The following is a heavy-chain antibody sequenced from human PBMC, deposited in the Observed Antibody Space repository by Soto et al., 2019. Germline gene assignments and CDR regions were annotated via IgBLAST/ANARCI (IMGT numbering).Heavy chain of an antibody. Sequence: QVQLQESGPGLVKPSQTLSLTCTVSGGSINSGGYCWSWIRQHPGKGLDWIGCISYGGSTSYNPSLRSRVTISVDTSKNQFALKLTSVTAADTVVYYCTMVILVWGQGALITVSS. CDR2: ISYGGST. CDR3: TMVILV. J-gene: IGHJ4*02. V-gene: IGHV4-31*03. D-gene: IGHD3-10*01. CDR1: GGSINSGGYC.